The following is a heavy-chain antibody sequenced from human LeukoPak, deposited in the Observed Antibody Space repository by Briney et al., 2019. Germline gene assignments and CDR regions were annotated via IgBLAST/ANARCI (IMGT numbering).Heavy chain of an antibody. CDR1: GYTFTSYY. Sequence: ASVKVSCKASGYTFTSYYMHWVRQAPGQGLEWMGIINPSGGSTSYAQKFQGRVTMTRDTSTCTVYMELSSLRSDDTAVYYCARGPPNWGYDYWGPGTLVTVSS. CDR3: ARGPPNWGYDY. V-gene: IGHV1-46*01. CDR2: INPSGGST. D-gene: IGHD7-27*01. J-gene: IGHJ4*02.